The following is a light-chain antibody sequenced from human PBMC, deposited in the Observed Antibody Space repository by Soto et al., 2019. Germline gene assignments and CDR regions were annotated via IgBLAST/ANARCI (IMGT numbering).Light chain of an antibody. CDR3: QSYDSSLGVV. Sequence: QSVLTQPPSVSGAPGQRVTVSCTGSSSNIGAGYDVYWFLQLPRTAPKLLIYANNNRPSGVPDRFSVSKSGTSASLAITGLQAEDEADYYCQSYDSSLGVVFGGGTKVTVL. J-gene: IGLJ3*02. CDR2: ANN. V-gene: IGLV1-40*01. CDR1: SSNIGAGYD.